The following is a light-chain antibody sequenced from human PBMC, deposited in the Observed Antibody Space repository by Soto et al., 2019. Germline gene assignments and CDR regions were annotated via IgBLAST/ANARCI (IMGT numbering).Light chain of an antibody. CDR2: SVS. Sequence: EVVLTQSPGTLSLSPGEGATLSCRASQSVRGSSFAWYQQKPGQAPRLLIYSVSSRATGIPDRFSGSGSGTDFTLTISRLEPEDFAVYYCQQYGALPVTFGPGITVDIK. CDR1: QSVRGSS. V-gene: IGKV3-20*01. J-gene: IGKJ3*01. CDR3: QQYGALPVT.